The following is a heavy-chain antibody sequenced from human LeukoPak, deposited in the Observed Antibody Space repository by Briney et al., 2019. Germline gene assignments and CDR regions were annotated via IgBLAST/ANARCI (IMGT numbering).Heavy chain of an antibody. D-gene: IGHD2-2*03. V-gene: IGHV3-48*03. Sequence: GSLRLSCAASGFTFSSYEMNGVRQAPGKGLEWVSYISTSGSTIYYADSVKGRFPISRDNAKNSLYLQMNRLRAEDTAVYYCARGTGYCLDPWGQGTLVTVSS. CDR1: GFTFSSYE. CDR2: ISTSGSTI. CDR3: ARGTGYCLDP. J-gene: IGHJ5*02.